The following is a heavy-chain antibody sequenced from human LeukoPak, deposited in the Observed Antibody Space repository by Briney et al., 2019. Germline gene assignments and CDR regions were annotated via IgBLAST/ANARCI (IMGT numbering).Heavy chain of an antibody. J-gene: IGHJ6*03. CDR3: ARRGGKAGYYYYMDV. Sequence: SQTLSLTCTVSGGSISSGDYLWTCIRQSPGKGLECIGEIYHSGSTNYNPSLKSRVTISVDTSKNQFSLKLSSVTAADTAVYYCARRGGKAGYYYYMDVWGKGTTVTVSS. D-gene: IGHD3-10*01. CDR1: GGSISSGDYL. V-gene: IGHV4-30-4*01. CDR2: IYHSGST.